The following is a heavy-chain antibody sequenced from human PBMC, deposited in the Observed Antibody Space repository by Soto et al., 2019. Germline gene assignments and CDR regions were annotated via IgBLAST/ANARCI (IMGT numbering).Heavy chain of an antibody. CDR1: GGTFSSYT. CDR3: ARDRDIVVVPAAIGDYYYYGMDV. D-gene: IGHD2-2*01. J-gene: IGHJ6*02. CDR2: IIPILGIA. Sequence: QVQLVQSGAEVKKPGSSVKVSCKASGGTFSSYTISWVRQAPGQGLEWMGRIIPILGIANYAQKFQGRVTMTADKSTSTAYMELSSLRSEDTAVYYCARDRDIVVVPAAIGDYYYYGMDVWGQGTTVTVSS. V-gene: IGHV1-69*08.